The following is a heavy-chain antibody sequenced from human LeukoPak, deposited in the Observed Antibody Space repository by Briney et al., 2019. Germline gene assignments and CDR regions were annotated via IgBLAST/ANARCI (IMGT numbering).Heavy chain of an antibody. J-gene: IGHJ4*02. Sequence: PGGTLRLSCAASGFTFSSYGTSWVRQAPGKGLEWVSAISGSGGSTYYADSVKGRFTISRDNSKNTLYLQMNSLRAEDTAVYYCAKAYYYDSSGQPDYWGQGTLVTVSS. CDR3: AKAYYYDSSGQPDY. CDR1: GFTFSSYG. D-gene: IGHD3-22*01. V-gene: IGHV3-23*01. CDR2: ISGSGGST.